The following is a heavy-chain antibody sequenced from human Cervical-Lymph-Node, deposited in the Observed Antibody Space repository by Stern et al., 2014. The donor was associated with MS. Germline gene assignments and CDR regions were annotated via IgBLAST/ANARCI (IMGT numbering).Heavy chain of an antibody. D-gene: IGHD6-6*01. CDR3: ARQEGSRHYGLDV. V-gene: IGHV5-51*01. CDR1: GYSFPAYW. CDR2: IYPGDSDI. Sequence: EVQLLESGAAVKKSGESLKISCKGSGYSFPAYWIAWVRQMPGKGLEWMGIIYPGDSDIRYSPAFQGRVTISADKSTRTAYLQWSSLKASDTAMYYCARQEGSRHYGLDVWGQGTTVTVSS. J-gene: IGHJ6*02.